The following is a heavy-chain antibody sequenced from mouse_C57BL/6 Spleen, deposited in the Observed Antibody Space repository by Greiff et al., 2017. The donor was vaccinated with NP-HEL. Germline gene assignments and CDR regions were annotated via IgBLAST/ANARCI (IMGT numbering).Heavy chain of an antibody. J-gene: IGHJ4*01. D-gene: IGHD4-1*01. V-gene: IGHV1-59*01. CDR3: ARGLGRKDYAMDY. CDR1: GYTFTSYW. Sequence: VQLQQPGAELVRPGTSVKLSCEASGYTFTSYWMHWVKQRPGQGLEWIGVIDPSDSYTNYNQKFKGKATLTVDTSSSTAYMQLSSLTSEDSAVYYCARGLGRKDYAMDYWGQGTSVTVSS. CDR2: IDPSDSYT.